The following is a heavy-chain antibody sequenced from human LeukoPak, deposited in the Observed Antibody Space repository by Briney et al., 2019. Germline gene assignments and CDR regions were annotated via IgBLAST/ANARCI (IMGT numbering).Heavy chain of an antibody. CDR2: ISYDGSNK. CDR3: AKSRSSSVSCYNY. V-gene: IGHV3-30-3*01. D-gene: IGHD2-2*02. Sequence: GGSLRLSCAASGFTFSSYAMHWVRQAPGKGLEWVAVISYDGSNKYYADSVKGRFTISRDNSKNTLDLQMNSLRAEDTAVYYCAKSRSSSVSCYNYWGQGTLVTVSS. J-gene: IGHJ4*02. CDR1: GFTFSSYA.